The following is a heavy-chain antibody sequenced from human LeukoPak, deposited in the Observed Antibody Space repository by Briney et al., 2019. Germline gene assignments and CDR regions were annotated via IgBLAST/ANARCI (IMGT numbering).Heavy chain of an antibody. CDR2: IILIFGTA. CDR3: ATARTKSGSYGRRGYFDY. D-gene: IGHD1-26*01. Sequence: SVKVSCKASVGTFRSYAISWVRQAPGQGREGMGGIILIFGTANCAQKFQSTVTITTDESTSTAYMELSSLRSEDTAVYSCATARTKSGSYGRRGYFDYWGQGSLVTVSS. V-gene: IGHV1-69*05. CDR1: VGTFRSYA. J-gene: IGHJ4*02.